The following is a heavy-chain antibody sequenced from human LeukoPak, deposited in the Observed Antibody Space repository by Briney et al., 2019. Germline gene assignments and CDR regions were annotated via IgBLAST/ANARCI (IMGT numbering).Heavy chain of an antibody. CDR3: ARDRVGAYCGGPCYPDAFDI. D-gene: IGHD2-21*02. Sequence: GGSLRLSRAGTGFTFSNYGMHGLRQAPGKGLEGVAVIWYEGSNKYYADSVRGGFTIPRDNSKNTLYLKMNSLRAEDTAVYYCARDRVGAYCGGPCYPDAFDIWGQGTMVTVSS. CDR1: GFTFSNYG. V-gene: IGHV3-33*01. J-gene: IGHJ3*02. CDR2: IWYEGSNK.